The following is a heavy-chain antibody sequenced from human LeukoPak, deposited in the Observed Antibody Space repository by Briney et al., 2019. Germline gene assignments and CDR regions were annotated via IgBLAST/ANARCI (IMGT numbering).Heavy chain of an antibody. J-gene: IGHJ3*02. Sequence: GASVKVSCKASGYTFTDYYMHWVRQAPGQGLEWMGWINPNSGGTNYAQKLQGRVTMTTDTSTSTAYMELRSLRSDDTAVYYCARDMGRDYGDYVRAFDIWGQGTMVTVSS. CDR1: GYTFTDYY. CDR2: INPNSGGT. CDR3: ARDMGRDYGDYVRAFDI. D-gene: IGHD4-17*01. V-gene: IGHV1-2*02.